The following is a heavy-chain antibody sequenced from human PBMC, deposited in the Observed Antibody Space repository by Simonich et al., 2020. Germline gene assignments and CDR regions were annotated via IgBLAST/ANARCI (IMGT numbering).Heavy chain of an antibody. CDR3: ARQLNDFDI. V-gene: IGHV5-51*01. CDR1: GYSFTSYW. Sequence: EVQLVQSGAEVKKPGESLKISCKGSGYSFTSYWVGWVRQMPGKGLGLLGITYPVSSETRYSPSLQGTFTTSADKSNSTAYLQWSSRKASDTAMYYCARQLNDFDIWGQGTMVTVSS. CDR2: TYPVSSET. D-gene: IGHD1-1*01. J-gene: IGHJ3*02.